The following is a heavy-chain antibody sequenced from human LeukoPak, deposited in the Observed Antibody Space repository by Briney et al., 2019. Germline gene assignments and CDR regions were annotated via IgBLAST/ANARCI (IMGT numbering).Heavy chain of an antibody. D-gene: IGHD3-22*01. J-gene: IGHJ4*02. CDR3: AREMWDGDSSGYYARFDY. CDR1: GGSISSYY. Sequence: PSETLSLTCTVSGGSISSYYWSWIRQPPGKGLEWIGYIYYSGSTNYNPSLKSRVTISVDTSKNQFSLKLSSVTAADTAVYDCAREMWDGDSSGYYARFDYWGQGTLVTVSS. V-gene: IGHV4-59*01. CDR2: IYYSGST.